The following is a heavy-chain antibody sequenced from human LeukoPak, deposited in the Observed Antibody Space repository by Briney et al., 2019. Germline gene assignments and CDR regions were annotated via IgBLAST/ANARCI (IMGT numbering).Heavy chain of an antibody. D-gene: IGHD3-10*01. CDR2: INPNSGGT. V-gene: IGHV1-2*02. CDR3: ASSMVRGVYYFDY. J-gene: IGHJ4*02. Sequence: ASVKVYCKASGYTFTGYYMHWVRQAPGQGLEWMGWINPNSGGTNYAQKFQGRVTMTRDTSISTAYMELSRLRSDDTAVYYCASSMVRGVYYFDYWGQGTLVTVSS. CDR1: GYTFTGYY.